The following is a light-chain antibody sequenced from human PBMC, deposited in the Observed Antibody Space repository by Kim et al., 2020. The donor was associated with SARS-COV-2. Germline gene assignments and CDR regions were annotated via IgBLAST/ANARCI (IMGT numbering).Light chain of an antibody. J-gene: IGKJ4*01. V-gene: IGKV3-15*01. CDR2: DAS. Sequence: EIVLTQSPATLSLSPGERATLSCRASQSLTSNLAWFQQKPGQAPRLLIYDASTRATDIPARFSGSGSGTEFTLTISSLQSEDFSVYFCQQYNNWPLTFGGGTKLEI. CDR1: QSLTSN. CDR3: QQYNNWPLT.